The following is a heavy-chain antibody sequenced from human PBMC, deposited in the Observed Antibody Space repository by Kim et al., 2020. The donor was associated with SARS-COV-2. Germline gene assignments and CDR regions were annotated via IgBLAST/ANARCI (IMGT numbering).Heavy chain of an antibody. CDR2: VDPNTGDT. CDR1: GYNFTRYD. CDR3: VTILGGPADN. J-gene: IGHJ4*02. V-gene: IGHV1-8*01. D-gene: IGHD3-10*01. Sequence: ASVKVSCKSSGYNFTRYDVNWVRQATGQGLEWMGWVDPNTGDTRYAQKFRGRVSMSRDTSITTAYMELSSLTSDDTAVYYCVTILGGPADNWGQGTQVTVSS.